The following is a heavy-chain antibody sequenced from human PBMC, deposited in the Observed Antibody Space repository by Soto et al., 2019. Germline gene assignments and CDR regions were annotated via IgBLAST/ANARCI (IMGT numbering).Heavy chain of an antibody. J-gene: IGHJ5*02. V-gene: IGHV1-69*01. CDR1: GGTFSSYA. D-gene: IGHD6-13*01. Sequence: QVQLVQSGAEVKKPGSSVKVSCKASGGTFSSYAISWVRQAPGQGLEWMGGIIPIFGTANYAQKFQGRVTITADESTSTAYREPSSLRSEDTAVYYCGRAGHSSSSYNWFDPWGQGTLVTVSS. CDR2: IIPIFGTA. CDR3: GRAGHSSSSYNWFDP.